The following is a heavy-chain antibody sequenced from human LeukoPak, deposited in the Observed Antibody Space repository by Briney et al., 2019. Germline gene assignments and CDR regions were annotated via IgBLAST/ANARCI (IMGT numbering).Heavy chain of an antibody. CDR2: IIPIFGTA. CDR1: GGTFSSYA. CDR3: GLGIVVVPAAMPYYYYMDV. V-gene: IGHV1-69*06. Sequence: ASVKVSCKASGGTFSSYAISWVRQAPGQGLEWMGGIIPIFGTANYAQKFQGRVTITADKSTSTAYMELSSLRSEDTAVYYCGLGIVVVPAAMPYYYYMDVWGKGTTVTVSS. J-gene: IGHJ6*03. D-gene: IGHD2-2*01.